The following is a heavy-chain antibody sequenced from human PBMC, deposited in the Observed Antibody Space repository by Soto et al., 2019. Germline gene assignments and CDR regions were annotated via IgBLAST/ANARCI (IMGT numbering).Heavy chain of an antibody. D-gene: IGHD3-10*01. Sequence: PGGSLRLSCAASGFTFSSYSMNWVRQAPGKGLEWVSSISSSSSYIYYADSVKGRFTISRDNAKNSLYLQMNSLRAEDTALYYCAKDYGSGSYLLLYFDYWGQGTLVTVSS. CDR1: GFTFSSYS. CDR3: AKDYGSGSYLLLYFDY. V-gene: IGHV3-21*04. J-gene: IGHJ4*02. CDR2: ISSSSSYI.